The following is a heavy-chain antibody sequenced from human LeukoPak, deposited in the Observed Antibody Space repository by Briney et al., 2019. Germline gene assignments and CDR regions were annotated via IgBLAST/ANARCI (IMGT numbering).Heavy chain of an antibody. CDR1: GYTFTGYY. D-gene: IGHD6-13*01. CDR2: INPNRGGT. V-gene: IGHV1-2*02. J-gene: IGHJ4*02. CDR3: AIPPYSSSFDY. Sequence: ASVKVSCKASGYTFTGYYMHWVRQAPGQGLEWMGWINPNRGGTNYAQKFQGRVTMTRDTSISTAYMELSRLRSDDTAVYYCAIPPYSSSFDYWGQGTLVTVSS.